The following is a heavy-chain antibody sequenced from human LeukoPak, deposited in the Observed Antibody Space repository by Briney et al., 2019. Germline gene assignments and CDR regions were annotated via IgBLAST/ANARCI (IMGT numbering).Heavy chain of an antibody. V-gene: IGHV1-18*01. J-gene: IGHJ4*02. CDR2: ISGYDGNT. Sequence: GASVKVSCTTSGYTFSTSGISWVRQAPGQGLEWMGWISGYDGNTNFAENFQGRVTLTTDTSTSTAYMELRSLRSDDTAIYYCARDRFGVRSGSCDYWGQGTLLTVSS. D-gene: IGHD1-26*01. CDR1: GYTFSTSG. CDR3: ARDRFGVRSGSCDY.